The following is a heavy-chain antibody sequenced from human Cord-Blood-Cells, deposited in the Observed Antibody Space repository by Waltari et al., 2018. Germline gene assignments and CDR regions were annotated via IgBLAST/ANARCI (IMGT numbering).Heavy chain of an antibody. CDR1: GYSFTSYW. CDR2: IYPGNLVT. CDR3: ARQGPPELGVISGYFDY. V-gene: IGHV5-51*01. Sequence: EVQLVQSGAEVKKPGESLKISCKGSGYSFTSYWIGWVRQMPGKGMEWMGIIYPGNLVTRYSPSFQGHVTISADKYLSTAYLQWSSLKASDTAMYYCARQGPPELGVISGYFDYWGQGTLVTVSS. D-gene: IGHD3-16*02. J-gene: IGHJ4*02.